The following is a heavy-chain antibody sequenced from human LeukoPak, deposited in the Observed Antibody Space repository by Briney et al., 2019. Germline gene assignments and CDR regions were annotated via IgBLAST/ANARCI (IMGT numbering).Heavy chain of an antibody. CDR3: PRATYSTTWGIGDFDD. J-gene: IGHJ4*02. CDR1: TFTVSSNY. V-gene: IGHV3-53*01. D-gene: IGHD2-2*01. CDR2: IYSDGRT. Sequence: GGSLTLSCAVSTFTVSSNYISWVRQAPGKGLEWVSIIYSDGRTFYANSVKGRFPISKNNSKTTLSLQMRSLRVNDPAFFSLPRATYSTTWGIGDFDDWGQGTLVTVSS.